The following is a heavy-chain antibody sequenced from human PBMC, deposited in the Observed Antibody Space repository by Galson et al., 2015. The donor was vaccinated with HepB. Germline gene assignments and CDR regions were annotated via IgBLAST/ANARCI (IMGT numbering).Heavy chain of an antibody. D-gene: IGHD3-22*01. CDR1: GYTFTTYP. CDR2: INTNTGNP. Sequence: SVKVSCKASGYTFTTYPMNWVRQAPGQGLEWMGWINTNTGNPTYAQGFTGRFVFSLDTSVSTSYLQISSLKAEDTAVYYCARGNDSPPDRAFDIWGQGTMVTVSS. J-gene: IGHJ3*02. V-gene: IGHV7-4-1*02. CDR3: ARGNDSPPDRAFDI.